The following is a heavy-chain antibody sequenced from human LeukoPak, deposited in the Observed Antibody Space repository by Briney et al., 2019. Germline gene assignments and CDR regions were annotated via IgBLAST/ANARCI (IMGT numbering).Heavy chain of an antibody. CDR1: GFTFSNAW. J-gene: IGHJ5*02. CDR2: IRSKANSYAT. D-gene: IGHD3-3*01. Sequence: PGGSLRLSCAASGFTFSNAWMSWVRQAPGKGLEWVGRIRSKANSYATAYAASVKGRFTISRDDSKNTAYLQMNSLKTEDTAVYYCARERGRPIFGVVKHWFDPWGQGNLVTVSS. CDR3: ARERGRPIFGVVKHWFDP. V-gene: IGHV3-73*01.